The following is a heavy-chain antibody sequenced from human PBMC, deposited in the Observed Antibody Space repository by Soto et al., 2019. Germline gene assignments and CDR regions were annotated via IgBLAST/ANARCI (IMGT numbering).Heavy chain of an antibody. J-gene: IGHJ3*02. D-gene: IGHD3-16*02. CDR1: GFTFSSYA. CDR3: VKDYIWGSYRPNDAFDI. Sequence: GGSLRLSCAASGFTFSSYAMSWVRQAPGKGLEWVSAISGSGGSTYYADSVKGRFTISRDNSKNTLYLQMNSLRAEDTAVYYCVKDYIWGSYRPNDAFDIWGQGTMVTVS. CDR2: ISGSGGST. V-gene: IGHV3-23*01.